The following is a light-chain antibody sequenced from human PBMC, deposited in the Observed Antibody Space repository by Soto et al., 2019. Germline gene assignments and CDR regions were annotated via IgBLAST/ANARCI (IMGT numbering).Light chain of an antibody. CDR2: KAS. CDR1: QNIRNL. V-gene: IGKV1-5*03. J-gene: IGKJ1*01. CDR3: QPYNSYSRT. Sequence: DIHLTHSPSTLSAACGDIVTITFGGSQNIRNLLAWYQQKPGKAPKLLIFKASTLEPGVPSRFSGSGSETEFTLTITSLQPDDSATYYCQPYNSYSRTFGQGTKVDIK.